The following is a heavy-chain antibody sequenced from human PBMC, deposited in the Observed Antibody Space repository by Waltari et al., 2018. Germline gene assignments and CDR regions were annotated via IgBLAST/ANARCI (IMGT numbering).Heavy chain of an antibody. V-gene: IGHV3-21*01. CDR2: ISSSSSYI. CDR1: GFTFSSYS. CDR3: ARGDRGSYDY. D-gene: IGHD1-26*01. J-gene: IGHJ4*02. Sequence: EVQLVESGGGLVKPGGSLRLSCAASGFTFSSYSMTWVRQAPGKGLEWVSSISSSSSYIYYADSVKGRFTISRDNAKNSLYLQMNSLRAEDTAVYYCARGDRGSYDYWGQGTLVTVSS.